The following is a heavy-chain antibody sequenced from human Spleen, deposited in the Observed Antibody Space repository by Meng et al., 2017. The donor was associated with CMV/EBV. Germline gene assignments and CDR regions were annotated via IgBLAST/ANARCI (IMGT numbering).Heavy chain of an antibody. Sequence: ASVKVSCKASGYTFTSYYMHWVRQAPGQGLEWMGIINPSGGSTSYAQKFQGRVTMARDTSTSTVYMELSSLRSEDTAVYYCHLGGSWGYSNYWGQGTLVTVSS. D-gene: IGHD5-18*01. CDR1: GYTFTSYY. CDR3: HLGGSWGYSNY. CDR2: INPSGGST. J-gene: IGHJ4*02. V-gene: IGHV1-46*01.